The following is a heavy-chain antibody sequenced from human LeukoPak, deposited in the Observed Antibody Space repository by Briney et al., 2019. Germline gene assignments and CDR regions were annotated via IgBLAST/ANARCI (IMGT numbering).Heavy chain of an antibody. J-gene: IGHJ4*02. V-gene: IGHV4-38-2*02. D-gene: IGHD1-7*01. CDR2: IIPSGNT. CDR1: GFSISSGYY. CDR3: ARDGDITGTTRFDY. Sequence: PSETLSLTCTVSGFSISSGYYWGWIRQPPGKGLEWIGSIIPSGNTYYNPSLKSRVTISVDTSKNQFSLKLSSVTAADTAVYYCARDGDITGTTRFDYWGQGTLVTVSS.